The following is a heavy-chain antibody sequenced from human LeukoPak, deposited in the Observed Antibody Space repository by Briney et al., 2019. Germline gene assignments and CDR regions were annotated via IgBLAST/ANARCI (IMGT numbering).Heavy chain of an antibody. CDR2: IKEDGSEK. Sequence: GGSLRLSCEASGFTFSNYWTSWVRQPPGKGLEWVANIKEDGSEKDYVDSVKGRFTISRDNAKNSLYLQMNSLRAEDTAVYYCARDGYSSGWYAFDYWGQGTLVTVSS. CDR1: GFTFSNYW. CDR3: ARDGYSSGWYAFDY. D-gene: IGHD6-19*01. J-gene: IGHJ4*02. V-gene: IGHV3-7*01.